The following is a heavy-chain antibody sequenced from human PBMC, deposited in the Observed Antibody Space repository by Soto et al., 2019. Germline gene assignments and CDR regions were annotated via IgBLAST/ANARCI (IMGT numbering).Heavy chain of an antibody. V-gene: IGHV1-18*01. CDR1: GYGFTTYG. Sequence: QIHLVQSGPEVKKPGASVKVSCKGSGYGFTTYGITWVRQAPGQGLEWMAWISAHNGNTNYAQKLQGRVTVTRDTSTSTAYMELRSLRSDDTAVYYCARGRYGDYWGQGALVTVSS. D-gene: IGHD1-1*01. CDR3: ARGRYGDY. CDR2: ISAHNGNT. J-gene: IGHJ4*02.